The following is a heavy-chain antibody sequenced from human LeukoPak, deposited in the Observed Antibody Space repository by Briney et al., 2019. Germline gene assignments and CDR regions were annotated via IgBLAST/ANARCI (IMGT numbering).Heavy chain of an antibody. Sequence: SVKVSCKASGGTISRYAISWERQAPGQGLEWMGGIIPIFGTANYAQKFQGRVTITADKSTSTAYMELSSLRSEDTAVYYCARFSSGIFDYWGQGTLVTVSS. J-gene: IGHJ4*02. V-gene: IGHV1-69*06. CDR2: IIPIFGTA. CDR1: GGTISRYA. CDR3: ARFSSGIFDY.